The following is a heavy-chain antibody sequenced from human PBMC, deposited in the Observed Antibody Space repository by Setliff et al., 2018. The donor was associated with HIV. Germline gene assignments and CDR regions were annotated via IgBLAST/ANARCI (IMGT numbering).Heavy chain of an antibody. CDR2: IKQDGSEK. Sequence: PGGSLRLSCAASGFTLSNYWMSWVRQAPGKGLEWVANIKQDGSEKYYVDSVKGRFTISRDNAKNSLYLQMNSLRVEDTAVYFCAREGSPIYYFDYWSQGTLVTVSS. J-gene: IGHJ4*02. V-gene: IGHV3-7*03. CDR3: AREGSPIYYFDY. CDR1: GFTLSNYW. D-gene: IGHD3-10*01.